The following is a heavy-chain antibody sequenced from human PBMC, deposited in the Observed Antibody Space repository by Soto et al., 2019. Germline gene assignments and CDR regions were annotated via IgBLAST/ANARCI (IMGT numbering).Heavy chain of an antibody. CDR3: ARDGSARHKPYYYGMDV. Sequence: ESGGGLVKPGGSLRLSCAASGFTFSSYSMNWVRQAPGKGLEWVSSISSSSSYIYYADSVKGRFTISRDNAKNSLYLQMNSLRAEDTAVYYCARDGSARHKPYYYGMDVWGQGTTVTVSS. J-gene: IGHJ6*02. CDR2: ISSSSSYI. D-gene: IGHD1-26*01. CDR1: GFTFSSYS. V-gene: IGHV3-21*01.